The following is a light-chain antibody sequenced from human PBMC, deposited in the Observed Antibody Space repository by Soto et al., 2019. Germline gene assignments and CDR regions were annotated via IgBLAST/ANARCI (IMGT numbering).Light chain of an antibody. Sequence: DIQMTQSPSTLSESVGDRVTITCRASQSISSWLAWYQQKLGKAPKLLIYDASCLESGVPSRFSGSGSGTEFTLTISRLQPDDFATYYCQQYNSYSGTFGPGTKVDIK. CDR3: QQYNSYSGT. CDR2: DAS. V-gene: IGKV1-5*01. CDR1: QSISSW. J-gene: IGKJ3*01.